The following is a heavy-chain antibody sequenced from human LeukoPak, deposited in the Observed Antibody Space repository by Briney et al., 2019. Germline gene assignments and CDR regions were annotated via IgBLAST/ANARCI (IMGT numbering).Heavy chain of an antibody. CDR3: ARADPRVATIIDY. CDR1: GFTFSSYW. Sequence: GGSLRLSCAASGFTFSSYWMHWVRQAPGKGLVWVSRINSDGSSTSYADSVKGRFTISRDNAKNTLYLQTNSLRAEDTAVYYCARADPRVATIIDYWGQGTLVTVSS. V-gene: IGHV3-74*01. J-gene: IGHJ4*02. CDR2: INSDGSST. D-gene: IGHD5-12*01.